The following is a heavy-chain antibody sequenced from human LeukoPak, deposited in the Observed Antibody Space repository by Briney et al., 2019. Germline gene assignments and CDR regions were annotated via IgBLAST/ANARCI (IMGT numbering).Heavy chain of an antibody. J-gene: IGHJ4*02. CDR2: IWYDGSNK. D-gene: IGHD4-17*01. CDR1: GFTFSTYG. Sequence: GGSLRLSCAASGFTFSTYGMHWVRQAPGKGLEWVAVIWYDGSNKYYADSVQGRFTISRDNSKNTLYLQMNSRRVEDTAVYFCATDEFGDYYFGYWGQGTLVTVSS. CDR3: ATDEFGDYYFGY. V-gene: IGHV3-33*01.